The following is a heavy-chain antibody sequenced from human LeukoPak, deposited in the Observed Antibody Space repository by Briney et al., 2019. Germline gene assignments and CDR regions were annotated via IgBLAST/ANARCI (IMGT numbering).Heavy chain of an antibody. CDR1: GFTFSSYS. CDR2: ISSSSSYI. D-gene: IGHD3-16*02. V-gene: IGHV3-21*01. Sequence: GGSLRLSCVAPGFTFSSYSMNWVRQAPGKGLEWVSSISSSSSYIYYADSVKGRFTISRDNAKNSLYLQMNSLRAEDTAVYYCARSRLSHNWFDPWGQGTLVTVSS. CDR3: ARSRLSHNWFDP. J-gene: IGHJ5*02.